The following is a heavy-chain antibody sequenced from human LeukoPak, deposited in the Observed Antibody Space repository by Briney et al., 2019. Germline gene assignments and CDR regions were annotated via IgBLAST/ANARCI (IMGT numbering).Heavy chain of an antibody. J-gene: IGHJ1*01. CDR1: GYTFTGYY. CDR2: MNPNSGNT. V-gene: IGHV1-8*02. Sequence: GASVKVSCKASGYTFTGYYMHWVRQATGQGPEWMGWMNPNSGNTGYAQKFQGRVTMTRNTSISTAYMELSSLRSEDTAVYYCARGRLEYSSSEYFQHWGQGTLVTVSS. D-gene: IGHD6-6*01. CDR3: ARGRLEYSSSEYFQH.